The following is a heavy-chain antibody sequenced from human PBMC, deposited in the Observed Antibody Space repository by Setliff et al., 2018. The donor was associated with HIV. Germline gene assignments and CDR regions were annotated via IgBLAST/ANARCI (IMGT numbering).Heavy chain of an antibody. J-gene: IGHJ4*02. Sequence: ASVKVSCKASGYTFTSYGISWVRQAPGQGLEWMGWINAGNGNTRYSQTFQGRVTITRDTSASTAYMELSSLRSEDTAVYYCARGGGYDVVIYFDYWGQGTLVTVSS. CDR1: GYTFTSYG. V-gene: IGHV1-3*01. D-gene: IGHD5-12*01. CDR3: ARGGGYDVVIYFDY. CDR2: INAGNGNT.